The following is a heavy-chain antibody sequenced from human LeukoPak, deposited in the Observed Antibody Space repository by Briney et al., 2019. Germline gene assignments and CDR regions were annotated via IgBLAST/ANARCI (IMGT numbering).Heavy chain of an antibody. CDR1: GFTVSSNY. D-gene: IGHD2-15*01. CDR2: IYSGGST. CDR3: ASLYCSRGSCAFDV. V-gene: IGHV3-66*01. Sequence: GGSLRLSCAASGFTVSSNYMSWVRQSPGKGLEWVSIIYSGGSTDYADSVKGRFTISKDNSKNTVFLQMNSLRAEDTAMYYCASLYCSRGSCAFDVWGQGTLVTVSP. J-gene: IGHJ5*02.